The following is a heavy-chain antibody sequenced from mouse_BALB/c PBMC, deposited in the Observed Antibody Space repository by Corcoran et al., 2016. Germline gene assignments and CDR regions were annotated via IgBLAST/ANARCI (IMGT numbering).Heavy chain of an antibody. J-gene: IGHJ4*01. CDR2: INTYTGEP. D-gene: IGHD6-1*01. CDR3: ARAPLHYYAMDY. V-gene: IGHV9-3-1*01. Sequence: QIQVVQSGPELKKPGETVKISCKASGYTFTNYGMNGVKQAQGKGLKWMGWINTYTGEPTYDDDFKGRFAFSLETSASTAYLQINNLKNEDTATYFCARAPLHYYAMDYWGQGTSVTVSS. CDR1: GYTFTNYG.